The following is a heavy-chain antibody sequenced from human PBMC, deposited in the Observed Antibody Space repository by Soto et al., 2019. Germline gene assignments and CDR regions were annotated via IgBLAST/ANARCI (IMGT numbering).Heavy chain of an antibody. CDR1: GGSVTTNYW. CDR2: MSHSGPT. D-gene: IGHD3-22*01. Sequence: PSETLSLTCAVSGGSVTTNYWWGWVRQSPVTGLEWIGDMSHSGPTNYSPSLESRVTLSVDTSKNQFSLELKSVTAADTAVYYCVKGEYYYDSSGYYPFDYWGQGTLVTVSS. V-gene: IGHV4-4*02. CDR3: VKGEYYYDSSGYYPFDY. J-gene: IGHJ4*02.